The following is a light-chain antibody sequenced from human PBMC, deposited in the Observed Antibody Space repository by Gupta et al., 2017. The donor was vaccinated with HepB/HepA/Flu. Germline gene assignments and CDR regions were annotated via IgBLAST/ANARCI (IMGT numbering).Light chain of an antibody. J-gene: IGKJ2*01. CDR1: QSLVHTEGNIF. CDR2: KSS. V-gene: IGKV2-30*02. CDR3: RQAEHLPFP. Sequence: DVVMTQSPLSLLVTIGQPASIYCRSSQSLVHTEGNIFLYWYLQRPGQSPTRLIYKSSNRDYGVPDRFSGSGYGTDFTLKISRVEAEDVGVYYCRQAEHLPFPFGQGTKLDIK.